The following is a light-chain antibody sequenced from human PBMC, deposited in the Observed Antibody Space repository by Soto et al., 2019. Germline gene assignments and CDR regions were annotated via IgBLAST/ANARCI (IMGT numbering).Light chain of an antibody. CDR2: EDS. Sequence: QSALTQPASVSGSPGQSSTISCTGTSSDVGSYNLVSWYQQHPGKAPKLMIYEDSKRPSGVSNRFSGSKSGNTASLTISGLQAEDEADYYCCSYAGSSTLVFGGGTKLTVL. CDR1: SSDVGSYNL. CDR3: CSYAGSSTLV. J-gene: IGLJ2*01. V-gene: IGLV2-23*01.